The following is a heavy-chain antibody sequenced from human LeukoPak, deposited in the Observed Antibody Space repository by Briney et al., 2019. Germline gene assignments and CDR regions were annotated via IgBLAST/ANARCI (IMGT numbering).Heavy chain of an antibody. Sequence: ASVKDSCEASGYSFTTYHIHWVRQAPGQGLEWMGIIKDSGTTIYPQKFQGRVTMTRDTSTSTVYMEVSSLRSEDTAVYYCARESPHTFYFDYWGQGTLVTVSS. CDR2: IKDSGTT. V-gene: IGHV1-46*01. D-gene: IGHD3-16*01. CDR3: ARESPHTFYFDY. J-gene: IGHJ4*02. CDR1: GYSFTTYH.